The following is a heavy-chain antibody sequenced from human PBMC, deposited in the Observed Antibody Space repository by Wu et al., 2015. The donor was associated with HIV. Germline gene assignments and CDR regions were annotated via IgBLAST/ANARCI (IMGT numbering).Heavy chain of an antibody. CDR2: ISTYNGHT. Sequence: QDHLEQSGPEVKKPGASVKVSCKASGYIFTNFGISWARQTPGQGLEWLGCISTYNGHTNYAQKFQDRITMTTDTSTRTAYMELRTLRFDDTAVYYCAREQDTRGNSGWQTFDYWGQGTLVTVSS. D-gene: IGHD6-19*01. CDR3: AREQDTRGNSGWQTFDY. J-gene: IGHJ4*02. CDR1: GYIFTNFG. V-gene: IGHV1-18*01.